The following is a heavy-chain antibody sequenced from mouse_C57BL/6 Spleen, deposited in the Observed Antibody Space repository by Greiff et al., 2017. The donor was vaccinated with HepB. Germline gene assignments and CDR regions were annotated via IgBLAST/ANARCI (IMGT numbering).Heavy chain of an antibody. CDR2: INPNNGGT. V-gene: IGHV1-22*01. CDR3: ASYDGYRFYAMDY. J-gene: IGHJ4*01. D-gene: IGHD2-3*01. Sequence: EVQLQQSGPELVKPGASVKMSCKASGYTFTDYNMHWVKQSHGKSLEWIGYINPNNGGTSYNQKFKGKATLTVNKSSSTAYMELRSLTSEDSAVYYCASYDGYRFYAMDYWGQGTSVTVSS. CDR1: GYTFTDYN.